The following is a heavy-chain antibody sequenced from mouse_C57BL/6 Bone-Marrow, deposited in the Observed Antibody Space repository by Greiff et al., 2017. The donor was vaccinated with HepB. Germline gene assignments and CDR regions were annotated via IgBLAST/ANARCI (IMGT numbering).Heavy chain of an antibody. D-gene: IGHD2-4*01. V-gene: IGHV1-22*01. J-gene: IGHJ4*01. CDR1: GYTFTDYN. CDR2: INPNNGGT. Sequence: EVQLQQSGPELVKPGASVKMSCKASGYTFTDYNMHWVKQSHGKSLEWIGYINPNNGGTSYNQKFKGKATLTVNKSSSTAYMELRSLTSEDSAVYYCAIIYYDYFYAMDYWGQGTSVTVSS. CDR3: AIIYYDYFYAMDY.